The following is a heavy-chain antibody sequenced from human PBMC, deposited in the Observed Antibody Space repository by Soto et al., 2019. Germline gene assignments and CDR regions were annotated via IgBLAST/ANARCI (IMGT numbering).Heavy chain of an antibody. CDR2: IYYSGST. CDR1: GGSISSGGYY. D-gene: IGHD4-17*01. V-gene: IGHV4-31*03. Sequence: KPSETLSLTCTVSGGSISSGGYYWSWIRQHPGKDLEWIGYIYYSGSTYYNPSLKSRVTISVDTSKNQFSLKLSSVTAADTAVYYCARDTWFDDYGGNRGVYGMDVWGQGTTVTVSS. CDR3: ARDTWFDDYGGNRGVYGMDV. J-gene: IGHJ6*02.